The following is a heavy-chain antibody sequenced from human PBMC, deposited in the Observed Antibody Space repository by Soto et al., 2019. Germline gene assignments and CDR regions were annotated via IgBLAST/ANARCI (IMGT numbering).Heavy chain of an antibody. Sequence: GASVKVSCKASGYTFTGYYMHWVRQAPGQGLEWMGWINPNSGGTNYAQKFQGWVTMTRDTSISTAYMELSRLRSDDTAVYYCAREGVDIVATSFDYWGQGTLVTVSS. D-gene: IGHD5-12*01. J-gene: IGHJ4*02. CDR3: AREGVDIVATSFDY. V-gene: IGHV1-2*04. CDR1: GYTFTGYY. CDR2: INPNSGGT.